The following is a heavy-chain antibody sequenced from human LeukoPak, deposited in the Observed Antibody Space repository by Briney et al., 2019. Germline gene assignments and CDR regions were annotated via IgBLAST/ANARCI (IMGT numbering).Heavy chain of an antibody. J-gene: IGHJ6*03. D-gene: IGHD3-3*01. V-gene: IGHV3-20*04. CDR1: GFTFDDYG. CDR2: INWSGGST. CDR3: AREGQLNYDFWSGSTNYYYYMDV. Sequence: GGSLRLSCAASGFTFDDYGMSWVRQAPGKGLEGVSGINWSGGSTGYADSVKGRFTISRDNAKNSLYLQMNSLRAEDTALYYCAREGQLNYDFWSGSTNYYYYMDVWGKGTTVTVSS.